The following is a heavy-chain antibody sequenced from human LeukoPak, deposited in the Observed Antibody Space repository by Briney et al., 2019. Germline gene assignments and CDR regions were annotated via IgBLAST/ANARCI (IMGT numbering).Heavy chain of an antibody. CDR2: ISGSGGST. V-gene: IGHV3-23*01. J-gene: IGHJ4*02. CDR3: AKGSNFWGVYFDY. D-gene: IGHD3-16*01. CDR1: GITLSNYG. Sequence: GGSLRLSCAVSGITLSNYGMSWVRQAPGKGLEWVSAISGSGGSTYYADSVKGRFTISRDNSKNTLYLQMNSLRAEDTAVYYCAKGSNFWGVYFDYWGQGTLVTVSS.